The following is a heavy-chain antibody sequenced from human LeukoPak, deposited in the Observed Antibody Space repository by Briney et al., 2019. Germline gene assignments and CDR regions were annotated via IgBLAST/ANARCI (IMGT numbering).Heavy chain of an antibody. CDR3: AREGISRKMDFDY. CDR1: GFTFSSYS. CDR2: ISSSSSYI. V-gene: IGHV3-21*01. Sequence: GGSLRLSCAASGFTFSSYSMNWVRQAPGKGLEWVSSISSSSSYIYYADSVKGRFTISRDNAKNSLYLQMNGLRAEDTAVYYCAREGISRKMDFDYWGQGTLVTVSS. D-gene: IGHD2/OR15-2a*01. J-gene: IGHJ4*02.